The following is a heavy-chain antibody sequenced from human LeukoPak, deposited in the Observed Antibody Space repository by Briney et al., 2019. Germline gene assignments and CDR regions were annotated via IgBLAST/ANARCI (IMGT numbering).Heavy chain of an antibody. CDR3: AREMGWNYGDY. Sequence: GGSLRLSCAASGFTFSTYWMTWVRQAPRKGLEWVANIKKDGSEKYYVDSVRGRFTISRDNAKNSLYLQMNSLRAEDTAVYYCAREMGWNYGDYWGQGTLVTVSS. CDR1: GFTFSTYW. D-gene: IGHD1-7*01. J-gene: IGHJ4*02. V-gene: IGHV3-7*05. CDR2: IKKDGSEK.